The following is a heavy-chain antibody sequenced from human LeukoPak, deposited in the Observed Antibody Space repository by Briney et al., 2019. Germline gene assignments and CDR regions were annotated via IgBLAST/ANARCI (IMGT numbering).Heavy chain of an antibody. J-gene: IGHJ4*02. Sequence: SETLSLTCTISDVSIRSYYWSWIRQPPGKGLEWIGYIYYSGNTNYNPSLKSRVTISVDTSKNQFSLKLRSVTAADTAVYYCAGANRAIFGFDNWGQGTLVTVSS. CDR1: DVSIRSYY. CDR3: AGANRAIFGFDN. D-gene: IGHD2-21*01. CDR2: IYYSGNT. V-gene: IGHV4-59*01.